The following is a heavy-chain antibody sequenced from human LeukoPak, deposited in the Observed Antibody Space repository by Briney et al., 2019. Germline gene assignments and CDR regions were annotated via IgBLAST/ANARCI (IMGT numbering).Heavy chain of an antibody. J-gene: IGHJ6*03. CDR1: GGSISIYY. V-gene: IGHV4-59*01. CDR2: IYYSGST. D-gene: IGHD3-10*01. Sequence: SETLSLTCTVSGGSISIYYWSWIRQPPGKGLEWIGYIYYSGSTNYNPSLKSRVTISVDTSKNQFSLKLSSVTAADTAVYYCAREGRRIYYGSGSYGYYYYMDVWGKGTTVTVSS. CDR3: AREGRRIYYGSGSYGYYYYMDV.